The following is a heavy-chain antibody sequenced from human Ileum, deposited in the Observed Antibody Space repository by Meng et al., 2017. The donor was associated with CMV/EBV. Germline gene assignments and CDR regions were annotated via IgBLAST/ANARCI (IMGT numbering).Heavy chain of an antibody. J-gene: IGHJ4*02. CDR3: AKDYEVDWNAPWGLVY. CDR1: GFTFSGYG. Sequence: GFTFSGYGMHWVRQAPGKGLEWVAFLSYDGSKKFYGDSVKGRFTISRDSSKNTLYLQINSLRPEDTAVYHCAKDYEVDWNAPWGLVYWGQGTLVTVSS. V-gene: IGHV3-30*02. D-gene: IGHD3-9*01. CDR2: LSYDGSKK.